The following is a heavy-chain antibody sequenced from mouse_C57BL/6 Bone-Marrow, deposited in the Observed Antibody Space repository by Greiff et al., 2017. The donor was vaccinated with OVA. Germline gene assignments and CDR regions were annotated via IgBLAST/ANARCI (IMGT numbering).Heavy chain of an antibody. CDR1: GFTFNTYA. Sequence: EVKVVESGGGLVQPKGSLKLSCAASGFTFNTYAMHWVRQAPGKGLEWVARIRSKSSNYATYYADSVKDRFTISRDDSQSMLYLQMNNLKTEDTAMYYCVREEGLRRRAWFAYWGQGTLVTVSA. CDR3: VREEGLRRRAWFAY. CDR2: IRSKSSNYAT. J-gene: IGHJ3*01. V-gene: IGHV10-3*01. D-gene: IGHD2-4*01.